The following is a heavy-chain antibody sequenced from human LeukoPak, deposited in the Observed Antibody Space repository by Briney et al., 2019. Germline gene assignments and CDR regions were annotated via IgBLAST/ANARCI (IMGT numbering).Heavy chain of an antibody. V-gene: IGHV1-2*02. CDR3: ARVGSAAPVTSSGHTIDY. J-gene: IGHJ4*02. Sequence: ASVKVSCKASGYTFTGYYMHWVRQAPGQGLEWMGWINPNSGGTNYAQKFQGRVTMTRDTSISTAYMELSRLRSDDTAVYYCARVGSAAPVTSSGHTIDYWGQGTLVIVSS. D-gene: IGHD3-22*01. CDR1: GYTFTGYY. CDR2: INPNSGGT.